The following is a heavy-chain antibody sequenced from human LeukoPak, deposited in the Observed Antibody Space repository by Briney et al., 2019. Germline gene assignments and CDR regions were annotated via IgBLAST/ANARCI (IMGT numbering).Heavy chain of an antibody. V-gene: IGHV1-69*13. CDR3: ARSFVVVPAAYYYYGMDV. Sequence: GASVKVSCKASGGTFSSYAISWVRQAPGQGLEWMGGIIPIFGTANYAQKFQGRVTITADESTSTAYMELSSLRSEDTAVYYCARSFVVVPAAYYYYGMDVWGQGTTVTGSS. CDR2: IIPIFGTA. J-gene: IGHJ6*02. CDR1: GGTFSSYA. D-gene: IGHD2-2*01.